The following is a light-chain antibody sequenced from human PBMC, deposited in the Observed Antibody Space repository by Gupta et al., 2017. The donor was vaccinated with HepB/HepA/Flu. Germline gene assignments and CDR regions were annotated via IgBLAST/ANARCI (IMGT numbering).Light chain of an antibody. J-gene: IGKJ1*01. CDR2: KAS. Sequence: QSSSTLSASVGNRVSITCRASQKIGNWLAWYQQKPGKAPKLLISKASNLESGVPSRFSGSGYGADFTLTISSLQPDDFATYYCQEYNTYSRTFGQGTKVDIK. CDR3: QEYNTYSRT. V-gene: IGKV1-5*03. CDR1: QKIGNW.